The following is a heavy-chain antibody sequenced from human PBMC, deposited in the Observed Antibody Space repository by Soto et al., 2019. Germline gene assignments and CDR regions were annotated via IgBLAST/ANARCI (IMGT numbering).Heavy chain of an antibody. J-gene: IGHJ4*02. D-gene: IGHD6-13*01. CDR2: IRAYNGNT. CDR1: GYTFTSYG. V-gene: IGHV1-18*01. CDR3: AIDWEAAVPFDY. Sequence: QVQLVQSGAEVKKPGASVKVSCKASGYTFTSYGIIWVRQAPGQGLEWMGWIRAYNGNTNYAQKLQGRVTMTTDTSTSTAYMELMRLRSDDTAVYYCAIDWEAAVPFDYWGQGTLVTVSS.